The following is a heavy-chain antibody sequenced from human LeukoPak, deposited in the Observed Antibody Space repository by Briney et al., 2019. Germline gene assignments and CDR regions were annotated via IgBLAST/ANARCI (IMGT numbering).Heavy chain of an antibody. CDR2: ISGSGGST. CDR1: GFTFSSYA. Sequence: GGSLRLSCAASGFTFSSYAMSWVCQAPGKGLEWVSAISGSGGSTYYADSVKGRFTISRDNAKNTLYLQMNSLRAEDTAVYYCAKGGGKVQDYWGQGTLVTVSS. CDR3: AKGGGKVQDY. D-gene: IGHD4-23*01. J-gene: IGHJ4*02. V-gene: IGHV3-23*01.